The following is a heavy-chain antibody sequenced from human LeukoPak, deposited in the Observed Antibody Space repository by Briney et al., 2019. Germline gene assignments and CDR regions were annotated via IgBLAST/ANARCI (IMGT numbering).Heavy chain of an antibody. CDR2: ISYDGSNK. D-gene: IGHD5-18*01. CDR3: AKGQGGRAGYSYGWAFDY. J-gene: IGHJ4*02. CDR1: GFTFSSYG. V-gene: IGHV3-30*18. Sequence: GGSLRLSCAASGFTFSSYGMHWVRQAPGKGLEWVAVISYDGSNKYYADSVKGRFTISRDNSKNTLYLQMNSLRAEDTAVYYCAKGQGGRAGYSYGWAFDYWGQGTLVTVSS.